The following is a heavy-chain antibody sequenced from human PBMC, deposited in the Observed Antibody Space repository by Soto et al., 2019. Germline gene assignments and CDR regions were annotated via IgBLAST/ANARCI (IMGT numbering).Heavy chain of an antibody. CDR2: ISSSSSYI. CDR1: GFTFSSYS. CDR3: ASLVDSSGYYYYFDY. V-gene: IGHV3-21*01. D-gene: IGHD3-22*01. Sequence: XGSLILSCSAAGFTFSSYSMNWVRQAPGKGLEWVSSISSSSSYIYYADSVKGRFTISRDNAKNSLYLQMNSLRAEDTAVYYCASLVDSSGYYYYFDYWGQGTMVTVSS. J-gene: IGHJ4*02.